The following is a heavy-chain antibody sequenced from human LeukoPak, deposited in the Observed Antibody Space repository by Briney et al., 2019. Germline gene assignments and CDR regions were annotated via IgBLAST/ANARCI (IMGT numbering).Heavy chain of an antibody. J-gene: IGHJ5*02. CDR1: GFTFSSYA. Sequence: GGSLRLSCVASGFTFSSYAMVWVRQAPGKGLEWVSVINESGGTTYYAAFVKGRLTISRDSSKNTLYLQLSSLRAEDTALYYCAKADSTSLNWLDPWGQGTLVTVSS. D-gene: IGHD3-16*02. V-gene: IGHV3-23*01. CDR3: AKADSTSLNWLDP. CDR2: INESGGTT.